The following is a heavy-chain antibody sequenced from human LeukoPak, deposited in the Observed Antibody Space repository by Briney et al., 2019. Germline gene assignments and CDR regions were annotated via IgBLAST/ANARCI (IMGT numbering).Heavy chain of an antibody. CDR3: ASLIGGFGELRPYNTLLSAMDV. V-gene: IGHV4-39*07. CDR2: IYYSGST. Sequence: SGTLSLTCTVSGGSISSSSYYWGWIRQPPGKGLEWIGSIYYSGSTYYNPSLKSRVTISVDTSKNQFSLKLSSVTAADTAVYYCASLIGGFGELRPYNTLLSAMDVWGQGTTVTVSS. CDR1: GGSISSSSYY. D-gene: IGHD3-10*01. J-gene: IGHJ6*02.